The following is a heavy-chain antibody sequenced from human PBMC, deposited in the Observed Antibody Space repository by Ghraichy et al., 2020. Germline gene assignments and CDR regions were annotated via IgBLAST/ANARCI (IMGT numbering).Heavy chain of an antibody. Sequence: SETQSLTCTVSGGSISSYYWSWIRQPPGKGLEWIGYIYYSGSTNYNPSLKSRVTISVDTSKNQFSLKLSSVTAADTAVYYCASRGLGADDAFDIWGQGTMVTVSS. V-gene: IGHV4-59*01. CDR2: IYYSGST. CDR3: ASRGLGADDAFDI. J-gene: IGHJ3*02. CDR1: GGSISSYY. D-gene: IGHD4-17*01.